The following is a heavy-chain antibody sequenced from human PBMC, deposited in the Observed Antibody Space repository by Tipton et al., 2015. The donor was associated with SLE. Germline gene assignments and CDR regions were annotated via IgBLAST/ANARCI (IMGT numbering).Heavy chain of an antibody. CDR3: ARGDTSGWEGDYYYGMAV. Sequence: GLVKPSETLSLICNVSGFSISSGYYWGWFRQSPGKGLEWIGSISYTGSTFYNPSLKSRVTISVDTSKNQFSLKVSSVTAADTAVYYCARGDTSGWEGDYYYGMAVWAQVTPVTVSS. CDR1: GFSISSGYY. V-gene: IGHV4-38-2*02. D-gene: IGHD6-19*01. J-gene: IGHJ6*02. CDR2: ISYTGST.